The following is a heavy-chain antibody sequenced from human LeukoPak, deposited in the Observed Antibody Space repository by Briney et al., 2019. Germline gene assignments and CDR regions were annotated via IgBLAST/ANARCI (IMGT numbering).Heavy chain of an antibody. V-gene: IGHV3-74*01. J-gene: IGHJ6*03. CDR1: GFPSGNYW. D-gene: IGHD1-26*01. CDR2: INSDGSST. CDR3: ARVPSGSYFGYYYYYMDV. Sequence: GGSLRPSCAASGFPSGNYWMHWVRQAPGKGLVWVSRINSDGSSTSYADSVKGRFTISRDNAKNTLYLQMNSLRAEDTAVYYCARVPSGSYFGYYYYYMDVWGKGATVTVSS.